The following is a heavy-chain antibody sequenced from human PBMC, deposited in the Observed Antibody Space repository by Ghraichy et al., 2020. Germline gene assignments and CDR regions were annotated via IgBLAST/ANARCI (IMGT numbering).Heavy chain of an antibody. V-gene: IGHV3-23*01. Sequence: GGSLRLSCAASGFTFSSYAMTWVRQAPGKGLEWVSAISGSGSGTYYADSVKGRFTISRDNSKNTLYLQMNSLRAEDTAVYYCAKDDYGGNDDAFDIWGQGTMVTVSS. CDR1: GFTFSSYA. CDR3: AKDDYGGNDDAFDI. CDR2: ISGSGSGT. J-gene: IGHJ3*02. D-gene: IGHD4-23*01.